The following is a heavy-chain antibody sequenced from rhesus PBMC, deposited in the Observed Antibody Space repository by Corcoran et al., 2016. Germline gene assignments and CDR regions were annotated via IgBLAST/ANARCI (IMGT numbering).Heavy chain of an antibody. CDR1: GCSISDNHY. J-gene: IGHJ5-1*01. D-gene: IGHD3-3*01. Sequence: QVQLQESGPGLVKPSENLSLTCAVSGCSISDNHYWNWIRQPPGKGREWIGNIFGNSHRTTYKPTLKIRNTIAKDTSKTLVFLKLSSVTAADTAVYYCAGARVNVWSGYDNRFDVWGAGVLVTVSS. CDR3: AGARVNVWSGYDNRFDV. V-gene: IGHV4S9*01. CDR2: IFGNSHRT.